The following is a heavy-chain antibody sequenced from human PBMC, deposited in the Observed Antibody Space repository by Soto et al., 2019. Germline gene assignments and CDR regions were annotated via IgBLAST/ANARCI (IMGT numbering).Heavy chain of an antibody. Sequence: ASVKVSCKASGYTFTSYDINWVRQATGQGLEWMGWMNPNSGNTGYAQKFQGRVTMTRNTSISTAYMELSSLRSEDTAVYYCARGYYDILTGYYMALDYWGQGTLVTVSS. J-gene: IGHJ4*02. V-gene: IGHV1-8*01. D-gene: IGHD3-9*01. CDR3: ARGYYDILTGYYMALDY. CDR1: GYTFTSYD. CDR2: MNPNSGNT.